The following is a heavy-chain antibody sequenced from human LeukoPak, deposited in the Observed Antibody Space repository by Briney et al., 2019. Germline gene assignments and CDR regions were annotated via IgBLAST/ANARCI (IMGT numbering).Heavy chain of an antibody. Sequence: GGSLRLSCAASGFTFSSYAMHWVRQAPGKGLEWLSTLSASGGTTYYAYSVKGRFTISRDNSKNTLYLQMRTLRAEDTAVYYCAKRATVIGGYYFDCWGQGTLVTVSS. J-gene: IGHJ4*02. CDR3: AKRATVIGGYYFDC. CDR2: LSASGGTT. D-gene: IGHD3-16*01. V-gene: IGHV3-23*01. CDR1: GFTFSSYA.